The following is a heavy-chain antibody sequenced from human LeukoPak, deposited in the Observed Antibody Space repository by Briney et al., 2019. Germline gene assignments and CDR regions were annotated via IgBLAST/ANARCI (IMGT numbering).Heavy chain of an antibody. Sequence: ASVKVSCKASGYTLTGYYMHWVRQAPGQGLEWMGWINPNSGGTKYAQKFQGRVTMTRDTSISTAYMELSRLRSDDTAMYYCARDKLGLGELSLYDQWGQGTLVTVFS. CDR2: INPNSGGT. D-gene: IGHD3-16*02. V-gene: IGHV1-2*02. CDR3: ARDKLGLGELSLYDQ. CDR1: GYTLTGYY. J-gene: IGHJ5*02.